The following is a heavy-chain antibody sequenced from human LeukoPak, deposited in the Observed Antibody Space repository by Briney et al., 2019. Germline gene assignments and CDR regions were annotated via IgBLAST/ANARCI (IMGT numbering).Heavy chain of an antibody. CDR2: INPSGGST. V-gene: IGHV1-46*03. Sequence: GASVKVSCKASGYTFTSYYMHWVRQAPGQGLEWMGIINPSGGSTSYAQKFQGRVTMTRDTSTSTVYMGLSSLRSEDTAVYYCARDLVGAQSRDYWGQGTLVTVSS. CDR1: GYTFTSYY. J-gene: IGHJ4*02. CDR3: ARDLVGAQSRDY. D-gene: IGHD1-26*01.